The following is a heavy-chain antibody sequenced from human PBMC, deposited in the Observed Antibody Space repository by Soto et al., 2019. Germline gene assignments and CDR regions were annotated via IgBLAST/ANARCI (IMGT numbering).Heavy chain of an antibody. CDR2: IIPIFGTA. J-gene: IGHJ6*02. CDR1: AGTFSSYA. V-gene: IGHV1-69*12. CDR3: AGHHPTHYYDGMDV. Sequence: QVQLVQSGAEVKKPGSSVKVSCKASAGTFSSYAISWVRQAPGQGLEWMGGIIPIFGTANYAQKFQGRVTITADESTSTAYMALSSLRSEVTAVYYCAGHHPTHYYDGMDVWGQGTTVTVSS.